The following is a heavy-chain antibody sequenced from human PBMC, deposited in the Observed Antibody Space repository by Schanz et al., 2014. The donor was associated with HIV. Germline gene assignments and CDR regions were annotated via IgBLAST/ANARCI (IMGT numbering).Heavy chain of an antibody. CDR1: GFSFKTNA. CDR2: LSGTGSRT. Sequence: DVQLLESGGGLVQPGGSLRLSCATSGFSFKTNAMSWVRQAPRKGLEGAPGLSGTGSRTHYADSVKGRFTISRDNSKNTLYLQAKSLRPEDTAVYYCARDRLHPGNGMDVWGQGTTVTVSS. D-gene: IGHD4-4*01. V-gene: IGHV3-23*01. J-gene: IGHJ6*02. CDR3: ARDRLHPGNGMDV.